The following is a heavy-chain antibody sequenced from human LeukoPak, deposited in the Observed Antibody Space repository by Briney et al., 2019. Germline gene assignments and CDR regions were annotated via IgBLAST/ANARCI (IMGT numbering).Heavy chain of an antibody. CDR2: IRLDGSNK. CDR1: GFTFSNYG. CDR3: AKNDYASGRYMYFDN. J-gene: IGHJ4*02. V-gene: IGHV3-30*02. D-gene: IGHD3-10*01. Sequence: GSLRLSCEPSGFTFSNYGMHWVRQAPGKGLEWVAFIRLDGSNKYYADSVKGRFSISRDNAKNTLYLQMNSLRAEDTAVYYCAKNDYASGRYMYFDNWGEGTLVTVSS.